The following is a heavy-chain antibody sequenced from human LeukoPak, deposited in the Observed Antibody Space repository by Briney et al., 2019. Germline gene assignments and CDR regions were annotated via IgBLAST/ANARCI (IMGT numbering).Heavy chain of an antibody. J-gene: IGHJ4*02. V-gene: IGHV3-7*04. CDR2: IKQDGSKK. Sequence: GGSLRLSCVASGFSFSSYWMTWVRQAPGKGLEWVANIKQDGSKKSYVDSVKGRFTISRDDAKNSLYLQMNSLRAEDTAIYYCTRVGYIDEGIDYWGQGTLVTVSS. D-gene: IGHD5-24*01. CDR3: TRVGYIDEGIDY. CDR1: GFSFSSYW.